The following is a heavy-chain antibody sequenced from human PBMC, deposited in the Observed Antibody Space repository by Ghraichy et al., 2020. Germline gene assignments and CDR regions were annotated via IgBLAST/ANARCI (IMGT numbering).Heavy chain of an antibody. Sequence: GESLRLSCSASGFTFSNYALHWVRQAPGKGLEYVSAITNNGGSTYCSDSVKGRFTISRDNSKDTLYLQMSGLRVEDTAVYYCVKGWAEGLGTLEYWGQGTLVAVSS. CDR1: GFTFSNYA. CDR3: VKGWAEGLGTLEY. CDR2: ITNNGGST. D-gene: IGHD7-27*01. V-gene: IGHV3-64D*06. J-gene: IGHJ4*02.